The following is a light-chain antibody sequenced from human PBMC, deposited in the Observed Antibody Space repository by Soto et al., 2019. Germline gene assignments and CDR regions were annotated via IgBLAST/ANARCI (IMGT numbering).Light chain of an antibody. CDR3: QQYNSYSYT. V-gene: IGKV1-5*03. Sequence: DIQMTQSPSTLSASVGDRVTITCRASQSISSWLAWYQQKPWKAPKLLIYKASSLESGVPSRFSGSGSGTDFTLTISSLQPDDFATYYCQQYNSYSYTFGQGTKLEIK. CDR2: KAS. J-gene: IGKJ2*01. CDR1: QSISSW.